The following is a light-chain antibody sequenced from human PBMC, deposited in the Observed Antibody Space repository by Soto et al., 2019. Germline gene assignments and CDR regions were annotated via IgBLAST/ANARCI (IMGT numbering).Light chain of an antibody. Sequence: ERVMTQSPATLSVSPGEGATLSCRASQSVSSNLAWYQQKPGQAPRLLIYGASTRATGVPARFSGSGSGTEFTLTISPLQSEDFAVYYCLQYNNWPPWTFGQGTKVEIK. CDR1: QSVSSN. J-gene: IGKJ1*01. V-gene: IGKV3-15*01. CDR3: LQYNNWPPWT. CDR2: GAS.